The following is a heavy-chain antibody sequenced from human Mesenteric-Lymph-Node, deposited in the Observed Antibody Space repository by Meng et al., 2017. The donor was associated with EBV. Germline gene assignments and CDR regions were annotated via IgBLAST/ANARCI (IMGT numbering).Heavy chain of an antibody. J-gene: IGHJ4*02. D-gene: IGHD5-18*01. V-gene: IGHV4-30-4*01. CDR2: MYYSGSI. CDR3: ASRGYSDGWTFDS. Sequence: VQLQESGPGLVKPSQTLSLTCAGSGGSVSSAGYYWNWIRQPPGKGLEWIGYMYYSGSIYYNPSLKSRVTISVDTSKNQFSLKLSSVTAADTAVYYCASRGYSDGWTFDSWGQGTLVTVSS. CDR1: GGSVSSAGYY.